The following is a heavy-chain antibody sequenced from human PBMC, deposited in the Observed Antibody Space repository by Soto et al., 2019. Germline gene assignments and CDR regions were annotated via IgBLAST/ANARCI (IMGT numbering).Heavy chain of an antibody. Sequence: ASVKVSCKASGYTFTSYAMHWVRQAPGQRLEWMGWINAGNGNTKYSQKFQGRVTITRDTSASTAYMELSSLRSEDTAVYYCARDPSPIVVVPAASDAFDIWGQGTMVTVSS. CDR3: ARDPSPIVVVPAASDAFDI. J-gene: IGHJ3*02. CDR1: GYTFTSYA. D-gene: IGHD2-2*01. V-gene: IGHV1-3*01. CDR2: INAGNGNT.